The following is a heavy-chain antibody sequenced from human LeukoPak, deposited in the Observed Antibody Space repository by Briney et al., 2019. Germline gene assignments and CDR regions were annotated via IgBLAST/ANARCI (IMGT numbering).Heavy chain of an antibody. CDR1: GFTFSSYS. Sequence: GGSLRLSCAASGFTFSSYSMNWVRQAPGKGLEWVSSISSSSSYIYYADSVKGRFTISRDNAKNSLYLQMNSLRAEDTAVYYCARGPRGLWFGESYFDYWGQGTLVTVSS. V-gene: IGHV3-21*01. CDR2: ISSSSSYI. J-gene: IGHJ4*02. CDR3: ARGPRGLWFGESYFDY. D-gene: IGHD3-10*01.